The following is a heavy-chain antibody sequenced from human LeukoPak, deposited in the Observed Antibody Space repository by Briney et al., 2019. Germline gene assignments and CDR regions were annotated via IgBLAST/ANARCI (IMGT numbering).Heavy chain of an antibody. CDR2: MNPNSGNT. V-gene: IGHV1-8*03. CDR1: GYTFTSYD. D-gene: IGHD3-3*01. Sequence: PQASVKVSCKASGYTFTSYDINWVRQATGQGLEWMGWMNPNSGNTGYAQKFQGRVTITRNTSISTAYMELSSLRSEDTAVYYCATSLFHDFWSGYYSGPGYNWFDPWGQGTLVTVSS. CDR3: ATSLFHDFWSGYYSGPGYNWFDP. J-gene: IGHJ5*02.